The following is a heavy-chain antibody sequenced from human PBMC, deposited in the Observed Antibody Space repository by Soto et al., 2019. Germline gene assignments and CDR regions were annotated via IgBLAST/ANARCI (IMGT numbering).Heavy chain of an antibody. CDR3: AKGWAWLDY. CDR2: INSKGDST. D-gene: IGHD1-26*01. V-gene: IGHV3-64*02. Sequence: EVQLVESGEGLVQPGGSLRLSCVVSGLTFSSHAMHWVRQAPGKGLEYVSAINSKGDSTYYADSVKGRFTISRDNSKNTLYLQMGSLRVEDMAGYYCAKGWAWLDYCGQGTLVTVSS. J-gene: IGHJ4*02. CDR1: GLTFSSHA.